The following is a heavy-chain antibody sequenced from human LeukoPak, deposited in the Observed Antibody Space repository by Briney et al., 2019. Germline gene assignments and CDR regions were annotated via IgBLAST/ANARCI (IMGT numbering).Heavy chain of an antibody. CDR2: IYHSGST. CDR1: GYSISSGYY. Sequence: PSETLSLTCTVSGYSISSGYYWGWIRQPPGKGLEWIGSIYHSGSTYYNPSLKSRVTISVDTSKNQFSLKLSSVTAADTAIYYCATLGFCTSGTCYDYYGMAVWGQGTTVTVSS. V-gene: IGHV4-38-2*02. D-gene: IGHD2-8*01. CDR3: ATLGFCTSGTCYDYYGMAV. J-gene: IGHJ6*02.